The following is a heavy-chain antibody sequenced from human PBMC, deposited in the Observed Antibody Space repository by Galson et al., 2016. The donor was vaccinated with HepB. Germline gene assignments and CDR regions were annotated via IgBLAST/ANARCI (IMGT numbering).Heavy chain of an antibody. CDR3: ARDLGNAFDI. CDR2: IWYDGSNK. V-gene: IGHV3-33*01. Sequence: SLRLSCAASGFTFSSYGMHWVRQAPGKGLEGVAIIWYDGSNKYYADSVKGRFTISRDNSKNTLYLQMNSLRAEDTAVYYCARDLGNAFDIWGQGTMVTVSS. D-gene: IGHD3-16*01. CDR1: GFTFSSYG. J-gene: IGHJ3*02.